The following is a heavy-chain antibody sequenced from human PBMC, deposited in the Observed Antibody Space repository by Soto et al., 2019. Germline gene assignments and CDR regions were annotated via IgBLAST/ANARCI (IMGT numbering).Heavy chain of an antibody. J-gene: IGHJ4*02. V-gene: IGHV3-48*02. CDR2: ISSSSSTI. Sequence: GGSLRLSCAASGFTFSSYSMNWVRQAPGKGLEWVSYISSSSSTIYYADSVKGRFTISRDNAKNSLYLQMNSLRDEDTAVYYCAREIGGYDGSYYFDYWGQGTLVTVSS. D-gene: IGHD6-6*01. CDR3: AREIGGYDGSYYFDY. CDR1: GFTFSSYS.